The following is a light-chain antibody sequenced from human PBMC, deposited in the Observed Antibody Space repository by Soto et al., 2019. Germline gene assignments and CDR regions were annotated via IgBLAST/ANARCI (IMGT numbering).Light chain of an antibody. J-gene: IGKJ1*01. CDR3: QHYNSYSEP. CDR1: QGISSY. V-gene: IGKV1-9*01. Sequence: IQLTQSPSSLSASVGDRVTITCRASQGISSYLAWYQQKPGKDPELLIYAASTLQSGVPSRFSGSGSGTEFTLPISRLQPDDFATYYCQHYNSYSEPFGQGPKVDI. CDR2: AAS.